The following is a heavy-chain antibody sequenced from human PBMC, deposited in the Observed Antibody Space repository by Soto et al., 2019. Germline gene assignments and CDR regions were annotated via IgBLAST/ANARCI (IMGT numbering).Heavy chain of an antibody. Sequence: QVQLVQSGAEVRKPGASVKVSCEASGYTFTSYDIYWVRQATGQGLDWRGWMNPNTGNSGYAQKFQGRVTVTSDTSINIVYMELRSLRSEYTAVYYCARRAETNGWNGFGADKYYFDFWGQGTLVTVAS. V-gene: IGHV1-8*01. CDR1: GYTFTSYD. CDR2: MNPNTGNS. CDR3: ARRAETNGWNGFGADKYYFDF. J-gene: IGHJ4*02. D-gene: IGHD1-1*01.